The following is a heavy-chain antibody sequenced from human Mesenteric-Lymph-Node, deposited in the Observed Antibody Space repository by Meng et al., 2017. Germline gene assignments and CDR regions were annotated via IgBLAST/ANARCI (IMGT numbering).Heavy chain of an antibody. V-gene: IGHV1-2*06. CDR3: ARWAVSGAGLDS. CDR1: GYTFTAYY. CDR2: IKPNRGVT. D-gene: IGHD2/OR15-2a*01. J-gene: IGHJ4*02. Sequence: QVQSVTAGAGVKKPGASVKVSCTASGYTFTAYYMNWVRQAPGQGLEWMGRIKPNRGVTNFPQKFQGRVILTSDTSTSTAYMDLSGLRLDDTAVYYCARWAVSGAGLDSWGQGTLVTVSS.